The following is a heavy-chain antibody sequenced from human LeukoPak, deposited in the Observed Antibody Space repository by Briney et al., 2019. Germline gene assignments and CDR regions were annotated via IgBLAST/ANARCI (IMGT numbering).Heavy chain of an antibody. CDR2: ISYDGSNK. CDR1: GFTFSSYA. Sequence: PGRSLLLSCAASGFTFSSYAMHWVRQAPGKGLEWVAVISYDGSNKYYADSVKGRFTTSRDNSKNTLYLQMNSLRAEDTAVYYCARAANAFDIWGQGTMVTVSS. V-gene: IGHV3-30*04. J-gene: IGHJ3*02. CDR3: ARAANAFDI.